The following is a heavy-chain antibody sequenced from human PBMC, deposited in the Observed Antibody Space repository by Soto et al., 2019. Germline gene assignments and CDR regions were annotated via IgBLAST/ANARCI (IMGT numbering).Heavy chain of an antibody. D-gene: IGHD3-10*01. CDR2: IIPIFGTA. CDR1: GGTFSSYA. J-gene: IGHJ3*02. V-gene: IGHV1-69*13. Sequence: ASVKVSCKASGGTFSSYAISWVRQAPGQGLEWMGGIIPIFGTANYAQKFQGRVTITADESTSTAYMELSSLRSEDTAVYYCASPPYGSGSYTDAFDIWGQGTMVTVS. CDR3: ASPPYGSGSYTDAFDI.